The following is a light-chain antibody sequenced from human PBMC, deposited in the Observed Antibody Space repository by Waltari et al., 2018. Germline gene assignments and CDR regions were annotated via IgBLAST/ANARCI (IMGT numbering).Light chain of an antibody. Sequence: DIVMAQSPLSLPVTPGEPASISCRSSQSLLHSNGYNYLGWYLQKPGQSPQLLIYMGSNRASGVPDRVSGSGSGTDFTLKITRVEAEDVGVYYCMQALQTPWTFGQGTKVEI. CDR3: MQALQTPWT. V-gene: IGKV2-28*01. CDR2: MGS. J-gene: IGKJ1*01. CDR1: QSLLHSNGYNY.